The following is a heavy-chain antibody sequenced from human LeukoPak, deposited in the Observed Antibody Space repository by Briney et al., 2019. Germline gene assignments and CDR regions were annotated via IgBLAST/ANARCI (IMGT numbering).Heavy chain of an antibody. V-gene: IGHV1-69*13. CDR3: ARGRTPYSSSWYDAFDI. D-gene: IGHD6-13*01. CDR2: IIPIFGTA. J-gene: IGHJ3*02. Sequence: SVKVSCKASGGTFSSYAISWVRQAPGQGLEWMGGIIPIFGTANYAQKFQGRVTITADESTSTAYMELSSLRSEDTAVYYCARGRTPYSSSWYDAFDIWGQGTMVTVSS. CDR1: GGTFSSYA.